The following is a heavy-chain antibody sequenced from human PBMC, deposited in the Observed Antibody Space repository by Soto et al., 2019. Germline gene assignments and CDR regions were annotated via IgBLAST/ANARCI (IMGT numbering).Heavy chain of an antibody. V-gene: IGHV1-69*13. CDR3: ARAREVVRGVIIDYYYYGMDV. CDR2: IIPIFDTA. CDR1: GGTFSSYA. D-gene: IGHD3-10*01. J-gene: IGHJ6*02. Sequence: ASVKVSCKASGGTFSSYAISWVRQAPGQGLEWMGGIIPIFDTAKYAQKFQGRVTITADESTSTAYMELSSLRSEDTVVYYCARAREVVRGVIIDYYYYGMDVWGQGTTVTVSS.